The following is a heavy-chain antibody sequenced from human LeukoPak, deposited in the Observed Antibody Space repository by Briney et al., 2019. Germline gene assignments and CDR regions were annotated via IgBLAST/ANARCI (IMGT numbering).Heavy chain of an antibody. CDR1: GYTFTGYY. J-gene: IGHJ4*02. Sequence: ASVKVSCKASGYTFTGYYMHWVRQAPGQGLEWMGWISAYNGNTNYAQKLQGRVTMTTDTSTSTAYMELRSLRSDDTAVYYCARGNSWELLLDYWGQGTLVTVSS. CDR2: ISAYNGNT. CDR3: ARGNSWELLLDY. D-gene: IGHD1-26*01. V-gene: IGHV1-18*04.